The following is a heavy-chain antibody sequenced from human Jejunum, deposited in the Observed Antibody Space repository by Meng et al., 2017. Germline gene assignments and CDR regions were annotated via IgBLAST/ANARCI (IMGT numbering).Heavy chain of an antibody. D-gene: IGHD1-26*01. CDR1: GYTVTDYY. Sequence: VQPVPAAAEVKEPVASVKVVCKASGYTVTDYYLYWVRQAPGQGLEWMERINTRTGGTIYTQKFYGRVTMTRDTSISTAYMELSRLRSDDTAVYYCARELISYAFDYWGQGSLVTVSS. V-gene: IGHV1-2*06. CDR3: ARELISYAFDY. CDR2: INTRTGGT. J-gene: IGHJ4*02.